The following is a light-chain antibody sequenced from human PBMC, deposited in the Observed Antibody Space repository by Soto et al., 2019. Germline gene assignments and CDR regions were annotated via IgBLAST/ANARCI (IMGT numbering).Light chain of an antibody. CDR2: DAS. J-gene: IGKJ4*01. Sequence: DIQMTQSPSSLSASLGDRATLTCQASHDISIYLNWYQQKPGKAPKLLIYDASTLETGVPSRFSGSGSGTDFTFTISSLQPEDIAAYYCQQYDNLPTLTFGGGTQVDIK. V-gene: IGKV1-33*01. CDR3: QQYDNLPTLT. CDR1: HDISIY.